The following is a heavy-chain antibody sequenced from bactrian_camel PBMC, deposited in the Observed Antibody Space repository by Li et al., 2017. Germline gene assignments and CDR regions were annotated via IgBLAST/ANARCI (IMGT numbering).Heavy chain of an antibody. CDR1: GNTYSMYS. V-gene: IGHV3S53*01. CDR3: ADVPRPIGLCGYWYIPGPDFAN. Sequence: HVQLVESGGGSVQDGGSLKLSCRASGNTYSMYSMGWFRQAPGKEREGVASISTDGTTDFANSVKGRFTIARDNANNTLYLQMNSLKPEDTAMYYCADVPRPIGLCGYWYIPGPDFANWGQGTQVTVS. D-gene: IGHD1*01. J-gene: IGHJ4*01. CDR2: ISTDGTT.